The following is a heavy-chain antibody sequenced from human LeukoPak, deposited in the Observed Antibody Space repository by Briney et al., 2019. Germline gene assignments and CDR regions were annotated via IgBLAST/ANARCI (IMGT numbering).Heavy chain of an antibody. CDR1: GYSFTSYW. CDR2: IYPGDSDT. V-gene: IGHV5-51*01. CDR3: ARHSQGDGSSPYMDV. Sequence: GESLKISCKGSGYSFTSYWIGSVRQMPGKGLEWMGIIYPGDSDTRYSPSFQGQVTISADKSISTAYLQWSSLKASDTAMYYCARHSQGDGSSPYMDVWGKGTTVTVSS. J-gene: IGHJ6*03. D-gene: IGHD5-24*01.